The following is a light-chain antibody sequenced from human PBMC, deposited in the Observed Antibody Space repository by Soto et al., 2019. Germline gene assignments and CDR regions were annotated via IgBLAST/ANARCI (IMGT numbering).Light chain of an antibody. V-gene: IGKV3D-15*01. CDR2: GAS. J-gene: IGKJ4*01. Sequence: EIVLTQSPATLSVSPGERATLSCRASQSVNQKLGWYQQKPGQAPRLLIYGASTRATGIPARFSGSGSGTEFTLTISSLQSEDFAVYYCQQYHNWVTFGGGTKVDIK. CDR3: QQYHNWVT. CDR1: QSVNQK.